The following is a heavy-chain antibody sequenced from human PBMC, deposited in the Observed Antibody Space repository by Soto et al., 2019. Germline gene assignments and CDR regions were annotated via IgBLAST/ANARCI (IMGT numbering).Heavy chain of an antibody. CDR3: ARGGVTTVVTLGFFFDY. D-gene: IGHD4-17*01. V-gene: IGHV3-30*03. CDR1: GFTFSSYG. CDR2: ISYDGSNK. J-gene: IGHJ4*02. Sequence: QVQLVESGGGVVQPGRSLRLSCAASGFTFSSYGMHWVRQAPGKGLEWVAVISYDGSNKYYADSVKGRFTISRDNSKNTLYLQMNSLRAEDTAVYYCARGGVTTVVTLGFFFDYWGQGTLVTVSS.